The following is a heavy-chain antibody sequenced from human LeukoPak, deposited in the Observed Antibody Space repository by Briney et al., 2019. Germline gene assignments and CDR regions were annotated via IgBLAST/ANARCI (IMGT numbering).Heavy chain of an antibody. J-gene: IGHJ6*02. CDR1: GFTFSSYG. V-gene: IGHV3-30*18. Sequence: PGGSLRLSCAASGFTFSSYGMHWVRQAPGKGLEWVAVISYDGSNKYYADSVKGRFTISRDNSKNTLYLQMNSLRAEDTAVYYCAKDLYSSGWFHISGMDVWGQGTTVTVSS. CDR3: AKDLYSSGWFHISGMDV. D-gene: IGHD6-19*01. CDR2: ISYDGSNK.